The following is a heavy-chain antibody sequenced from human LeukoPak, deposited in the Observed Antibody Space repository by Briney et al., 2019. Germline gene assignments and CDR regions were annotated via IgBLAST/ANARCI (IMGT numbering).Heavy chain of an antibody. J-gene: IGHJ4*02. CDR2: ISAYNGNT. V-gene: IGHV1-18*01. CDR3: ARDSAKKPYYDILTGYPNYFDY. Sequence: GASVKVSCKASGYTFNNYGVVWVRQAPGQGLEWMGWISAYNGNTNYAQKLQGRVTMTTDTSTSTAYMELRSLRSDDTAVYYCARDSAKKPYYDILTGYPNYFDYWGQGTLVTVSS. D-gene: IGHD3-9*01. CDR1: GYTFNNYG.